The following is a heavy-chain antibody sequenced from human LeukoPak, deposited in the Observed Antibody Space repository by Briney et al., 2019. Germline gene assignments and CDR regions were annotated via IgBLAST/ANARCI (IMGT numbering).Heavy chain of an antibody. CDR2: IWYDGSNK. V-gene: IGHV3-33*06. CDR1: GFTFSSYG. J-gene: IGHJ4*02. CDR3: AKASAR. Sequence: GGSLRLSCAASGFTFSSYGMHWVRQAPGKGPEWVAVIWYDGSNKYYADSVKGRFTISRDNSKNTLWLQMNSLRAEDTAVYYCAKASARWGQGTLVTVSS.